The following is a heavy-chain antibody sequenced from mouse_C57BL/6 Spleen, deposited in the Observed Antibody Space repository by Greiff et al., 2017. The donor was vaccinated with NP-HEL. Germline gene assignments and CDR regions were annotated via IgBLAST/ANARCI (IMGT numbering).Heavy chain of an antibody. J-gene: IGHJ4*01. CDR3: ARKPIYDDFGYYAMDY. CDR1: GYTFTSYW. V-gene: IGHV1-64*01. D-gene: IGHD2-4*01. CDR2: IHPNSGST. Sequence: VQLQQSGAELVKPGASVKLSCKASGYTFTSYWMHWVKQRPGQGLEWIGMIHPNSGSTNYNEKFKSKATLTVDKSSSTAYMQLSSLTSEDSAVYYCARKPIYDDFGYYAMDYWGQGTSVTVSS.